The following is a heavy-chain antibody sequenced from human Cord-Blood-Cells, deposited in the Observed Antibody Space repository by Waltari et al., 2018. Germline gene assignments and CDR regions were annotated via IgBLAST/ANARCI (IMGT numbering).Heavy chain of an antibody. Sequence: QVQLQQWGAGLLKPSETLSLTCAVYGGSFSGYYWSWIRQPPGKGLEWIGEINHSGSTNYNPSLKSRGTISVDTSKNQFSLKLSSVTAADTAVYYCARDVLGYCSSTSCYYFDYWGQGTLVTVSS. V-gene: IGHV4-34*01. CDR1: GGSFSGYY. J-gene: IGHJ4*02. CDR2: INHSGST. CDR3: ARDVLGYCSSTSCYYFDY. D-gene: IGHD2-2*01.